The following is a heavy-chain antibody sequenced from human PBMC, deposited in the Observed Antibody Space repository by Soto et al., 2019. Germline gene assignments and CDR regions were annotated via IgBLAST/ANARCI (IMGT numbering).Heavy chain of an antibody. Sequence: QVQLQESGPGLVKPSGTLSLTCAVSGGSISSSNWWSWVRQPPGKGLEWIGEIYHSGSTNYNPSPKIRVTISVDKSKNQFSLKLSSVTAADTAVYYCARDRLVRPGSFDYWGQGTLVTVSS. CDR1: GGSISSSNW. D-gene: IGHD6-19*01. V-gene: IGHV4-4*02. CDR3: ARDRLVRPGSFDY. CDR2: IYHSGST. J-gene: IGHJ4*02.